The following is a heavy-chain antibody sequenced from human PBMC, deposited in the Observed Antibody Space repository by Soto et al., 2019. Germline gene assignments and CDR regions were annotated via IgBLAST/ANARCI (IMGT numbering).Heavy chain of an antibody. Sequence: GGSLRLSCAASGFTFSIYVMSWVLQAPGKGLEWVSAISGSGGSTYYADSVKGRFTISRDNSKNTLYLQMNSLRAEDTAVYYCAKGVGSGYDSGWFDLWGQGTLVTVSS. CDR2: ISGSGGST. CDR1: GFTFSIYV. V-gene: IGHV3-23*01. CDR3: AKGVGSGYDSGWFDL. J-gene: IGHJ5*02. D-gene: IGHD5-12*01.